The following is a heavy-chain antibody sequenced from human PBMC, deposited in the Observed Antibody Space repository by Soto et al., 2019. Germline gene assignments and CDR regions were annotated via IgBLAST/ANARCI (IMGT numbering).Heavy chain of an antibody. J-gene: IGHJ6*02. CDR2: IWYDGSNK. CDR1: GFTFSTYG. D-gene: IGHD1-26*01. Sequence: QVQLVESGGGVVQPGRSLRLSCTASGFTFSTYGMHWVRQAPGKGLEWVTVIWYDGSNKYYADSVKGRFTISRDNSKNTLYLQRTSLRADETAVYYCARGGGSGSSFVGYYYYTLDVWGQGTTVTVSS. CDR3: ARGGGSGSSFVGYYYYTLDV. V-gene: IGHV3-33*01.